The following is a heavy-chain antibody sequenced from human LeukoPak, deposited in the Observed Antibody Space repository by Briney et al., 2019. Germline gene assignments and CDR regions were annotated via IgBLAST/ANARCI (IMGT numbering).Heavy chain of an antibody. CDR2: ISGSGGST. CDR3: ASQYYLLYYYDSSGYYPGAFDI. J-gene: IGHJ3*02. D-gene: IGHD3-22*01. Sequence: GGSLRLSCAASGFTFSSYAMSWVRQAPGKGLEWVSAISGSGGSTYYADSVKGRFTISRDNSKNTLYLQMNSLRAEDTAVYFCASQYYLLYYYDSSGYYPGAFDIWGQGTMVTVSS. V-gene: IGHV3-23*01. CDR1: GFTFSSYA.